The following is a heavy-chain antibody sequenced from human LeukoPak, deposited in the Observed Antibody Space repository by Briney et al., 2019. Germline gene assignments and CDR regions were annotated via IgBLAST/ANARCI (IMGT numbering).Heavy chain of an antibody. V-gene: IGHV1-69*06. CDR2: IIPIFGTA. CDR3: ATPYCSSTSCQDAFDI. CDR1: GGTFSSYA. D-gene: IGHD2-2*01. Sequence: ASVKVSCKASGGTFSSYAISWVRQAPGQGLEWMGGIIPIFGTANYAQKFQGRVTMTEDTSTDTAYMELSSLRSEDTAVYYCATPYCSSTSCQDAFDIWGQGTMVTVSS. J-gene: IGHJ3*02.